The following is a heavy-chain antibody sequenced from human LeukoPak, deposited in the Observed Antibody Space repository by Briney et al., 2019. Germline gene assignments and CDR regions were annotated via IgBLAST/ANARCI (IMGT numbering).Heavy chain of an antibody. CDR3: AKDRLGSYYYGMDV. V-gene: IGHV3-30*18. J-gene: IGHJ6*02. CDR2: ISYDGSTN. Sequence: GRSLSLSCALSRFTFSSYGMDWVRPAPGRGLGWVAVISYDGSTNYYADSVKGRFTISRDNSKNTLYLQMNSLRAEDTAVYYGAKDRLGSYYYGMDVWGQGTTVTVSS. CDR1: RFTFSSYG. D-gene: IGHD7-27*01.